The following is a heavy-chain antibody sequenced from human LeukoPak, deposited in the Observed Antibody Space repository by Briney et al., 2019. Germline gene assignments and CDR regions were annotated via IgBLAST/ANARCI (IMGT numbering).Heavy chain of an antibody. CDR2: IYWNGDK. J-gene: IGHJ4*02. D-gene: IGHD5-18*01. V-gene: IGHV2-5*01. Sequence: ESGPTLLKPTRTLTLSCTFSGFSLSTSGVGVGWIRQPPGKALQWLALIYWNGDKRYSPSLKSRLPITKDTSKNQVDLTITNMDRVDTGTYYCAHRPAPDTAMVDMYYFVYWGQGTLVSVSS. CDR3: AHRPAPDTAMVDMYYFVY. CDR1: GFSLSTSGVG.